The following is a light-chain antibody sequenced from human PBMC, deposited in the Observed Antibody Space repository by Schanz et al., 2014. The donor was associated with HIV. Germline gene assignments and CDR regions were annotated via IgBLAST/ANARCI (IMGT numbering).Light chain of an antibody. CDR2: EVT. Sequence: QSVLTQPPSASGSPGQSVTISCTGTSSDVGDYDFVSWYQQHPGKAPKLLIYEVTKWPSGISSRFSGSKSGNTASLTISGLQSDDEADYFCCSFAGSNSLLFGGGTKLTVL. CDR1: SSDVGDYDF. V-gene: IGLV2-23*02. J-gene: IGLJ2*01. CDR3: CSFAGSNSLL.